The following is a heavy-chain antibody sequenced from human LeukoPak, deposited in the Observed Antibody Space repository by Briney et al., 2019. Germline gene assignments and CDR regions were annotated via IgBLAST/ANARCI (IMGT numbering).Heavy chain of an antibody. D-gene: IGHD3-22*01. J-gene: IGHJ4*02. CDR1: GFSFSSYG. CDR3: AKGPDYYDSSGYLATFDY. CDR2: IAYDGSHT. Sequence: PGGSLRLSCAASGFSFSSYGMHWVRQAPGKGLEWVAVIAYDGSHTYYVDSVKGRFTISRDNSKNTLYLQMNSLRPEDTAVYYCAKGPDYYDSSGYLATFDYWGQGTLVTVSS. V-gene: IGHV3-30*18.